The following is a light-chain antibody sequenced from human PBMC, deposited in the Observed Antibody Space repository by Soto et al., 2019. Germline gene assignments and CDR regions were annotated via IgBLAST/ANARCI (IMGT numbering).Light chain of an antibody. J-gene: IGLJ7*01. CDR2: DND. CDR3: GTWDSSLISGV. CDR1: SSNIANNY. V-gene: IGLV1-51*01. Sequence: QSVLTQPPSVSAAPGQKVTISCSGSSSNIANNYVSWYQQFPGTAPKLLIYDNDKRPSGIPDRFSGYKSGTSATLGITGLQTGDEADYYCGTWDSSLISGVFGGGTKLTVL.